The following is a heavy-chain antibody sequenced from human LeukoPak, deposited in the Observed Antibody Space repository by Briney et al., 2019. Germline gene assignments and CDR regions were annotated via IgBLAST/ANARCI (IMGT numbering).Heavy chain of an antibody. J-gene: IGHJ4*02. V-gene: IGHV5-51*01. CDR2: IYPGDSDT. D-gene: IGHD4-17*01. CDR3: ARQTTVTTPFAY. CDR1: GYSFTSYW. Sequence: GESLKISCTGSGYSFTSYWIGWVRQMPGKGLEWMGIIYPGDSDTRYSPAFQGQVTISADKSINTVYLQWGSLKASDTAMYYCARQTTVTTPFAYWGQGTLVTVSS.